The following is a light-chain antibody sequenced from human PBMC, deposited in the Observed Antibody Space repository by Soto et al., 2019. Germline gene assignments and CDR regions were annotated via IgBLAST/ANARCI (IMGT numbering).Light chain of an antibody. J-gene: IGLJ1*01. CDR2: EVS. Sequence: QSALTQPPSASGSPGQSVTISCTGTSSDVGRYNYVSWYQQHPGKAPKLMIYEVSKRPSGVPDRFSGSKSGNTASLTVSGLQADDEADYYCSSYGGSNTFGGFGTGTKVTVL. CDR1: SSDVGRYNY. CDR3: SSYGGSNTFGG. V-gene: IGLV2-8*01.